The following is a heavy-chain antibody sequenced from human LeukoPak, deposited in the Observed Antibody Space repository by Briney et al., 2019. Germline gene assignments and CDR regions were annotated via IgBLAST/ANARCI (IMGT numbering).Heavy chain of an antibody. J-gene: IGHJ4*02. D-gene: IGHD2-8*02. CDR1: GFTFSTYE. CDR3: ARVDDDLVGFDY. Sequence: RSGGSLRLSCVVSGFTFSTYEMNWVRQAPGKGLEWVSYISSSGSTIYYADSVKGRLTISRDKAKNSLYLQMNSMRAEDTAVYYCARVDDDLVGFDYWGQGTLVTVSS. CDR2: ISSSGSTI. V-gene: IGHV3-48*03.